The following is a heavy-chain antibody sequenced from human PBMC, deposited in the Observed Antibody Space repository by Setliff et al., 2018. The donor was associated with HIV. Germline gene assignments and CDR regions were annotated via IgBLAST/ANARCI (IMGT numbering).Heavy chain of an antibody. D-gene: IGHD3-10*01. CDR3: ARNFGLSPSGKYYYYYNMDV. V-gene: IGHV1-2*02. CDR1: GYTFTGHY. Sequence: GASVKVSCKASGYTFTGHYLHWVRQAPGQGLEWLGWVNPNSGDAIYAQNFQGRVTMTRDTSINAAYMELRGLRSDGTAVYYCARNFGLSPSGKYYYYYNMDVWGQGTTVTVSS. J-gene: IGHJ6*02. CDR2: VNPNSGDA.